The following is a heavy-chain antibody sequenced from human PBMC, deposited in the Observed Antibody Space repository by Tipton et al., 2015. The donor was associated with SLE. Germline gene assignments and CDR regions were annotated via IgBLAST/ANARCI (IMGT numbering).Heavy chain of an antibody. CDR2: ISSSSSYI. D-gene: IGHD5-12*01. CDR1: GFTFITYT. V-gene: IGHV3-21*01. CDR3: ARDRGYSGYDPPGYFDY. J-gene: IGHJ4*02. Sequence: SLRLSCTASGFTFITYTITWVRQAPGKGLEWVSSISSSSSYIYYADSVKGRFTISRDNAKNSLYLQMNSLRAEDTAVYFCARDRGYSGYDPPGYFDYWGQGTLVTVSS.